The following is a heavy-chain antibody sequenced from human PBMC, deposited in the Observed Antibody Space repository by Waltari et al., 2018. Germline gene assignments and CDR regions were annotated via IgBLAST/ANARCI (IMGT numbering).Heavy chain of an antibody. D-gene: IGHD2-8*01. Sequence: QVQLVQSGAEVKKAGSWVRVSCKASGGDLSSYVVNWVRQAPGQGLEWMVAIIPIFGTTHTAERFQVRLTITADDSTSTVYMKLSSLRREDTAVYYCARSGNSAGLSLVYWGQGTLVTVSS. CDR1: GGDLSSYV. CDR2: IIPIFGTT. CDR3: ARSGNSAGLSLVY. V-gene: IGHV1-69*01. J-gene: IGHJ4*02.